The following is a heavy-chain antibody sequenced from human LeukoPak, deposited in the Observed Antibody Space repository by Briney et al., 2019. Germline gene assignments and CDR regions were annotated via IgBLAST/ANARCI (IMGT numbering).Heavy chain of an antibody. Sequence: SETLSLTCTVSGGSISSRSYYWGWIRQPPGKGLEWIGYIYYTGSPYYNSSLKSRVTISVDTSKTQFSLKLSSVTAADTAVYSCARSGSGSYYGDYFDYWGQGKVVTVSS. CDR2: IYYTGSP. D-gene: IGHD1-26*01. CDR1: GGSISSRSYY. V-gene: IGHV4-39*01. CDR3: ARSGSGSYYGDYFDY. J-gene: IGHJ4*02.